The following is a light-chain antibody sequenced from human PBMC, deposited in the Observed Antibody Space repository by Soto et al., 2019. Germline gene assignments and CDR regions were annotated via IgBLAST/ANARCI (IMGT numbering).Light chain of an antibody. V-gene: IGKV3-20*01. CDR3: QHYGSSVFT. Sequence: EIVLTQSPGTLSLSPGGRAALSCTASQSISADYLVWYQQKPGQAPRLLIYGGSSRATGIPDRFSGSGSGTDFTLTISRLAPEDVVVYYCQHYGSSVFTFGPGTKVDIK. CDR2: GGS. CDR1: QSISADY. J-gene: IGKJ3*01.